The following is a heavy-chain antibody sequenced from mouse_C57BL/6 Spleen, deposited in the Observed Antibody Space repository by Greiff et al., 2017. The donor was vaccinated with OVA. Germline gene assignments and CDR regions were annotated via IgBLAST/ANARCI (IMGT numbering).Heavy chain of an antibody. CDR1: GFSLSTFGMG. Sequence: QVTLQVSGPGILQPSQTLSLTCSFSGFSLSTFGMGVGWIRQPSGKGLEWLAHIWWDDDKYYNPALKRRPSISKDTSKHQVFLRIANVDTADTATDYCARIAQRRYGMDYWGQGTSVTVSS. CDR3: ARIAQRRYGMDY. D-gene: IGHD2-14*01. CDR2: IWWDDDK. V-gene: IGHV8-8*01. J-gene: IGHJ4*01.